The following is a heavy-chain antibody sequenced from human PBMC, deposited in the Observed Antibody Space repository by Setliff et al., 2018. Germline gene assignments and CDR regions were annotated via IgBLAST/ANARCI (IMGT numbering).Heavy chain of an antibody. J-gene: IGHJ4*02. Sequence: SETLSLTCTVSGDSISSGINYWSWIRQPAGKGLEWIGHIDPSGNTNYSPSLKSRVTVSGDTSKDQFSLKLTSVTAADTAVYYCARSLGSGSYYNSRPYYSDYWGQGTLVTVSS. CDR1: GDSISSGINY. CDR2: IDPSGNT. V-gene: IGHV4-61*09. D-gene: IGHD3-10*01. CDR3: ARSLGSGSYYNSRPYYSDY.